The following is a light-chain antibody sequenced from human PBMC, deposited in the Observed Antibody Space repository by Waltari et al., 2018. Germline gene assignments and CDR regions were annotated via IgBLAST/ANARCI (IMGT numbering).Light chain of an antibody. CDR2: DNN. Sequence: QSVLTQPPSASATPGQRVTIPCSGSSSNIGTNSVNWYQQLPGTAPKLLIYDNNRRPLGVPDRFSGSKSGTSASLAISGLQSEDEADYYCAAWDDSLDGPGFGGGTKLTVL. CDR1: SSNIGTNS. CDR3: AAWDDSLDGPG. V-gene: IGLV1-44*01. J-gene: IGLJ2*01.